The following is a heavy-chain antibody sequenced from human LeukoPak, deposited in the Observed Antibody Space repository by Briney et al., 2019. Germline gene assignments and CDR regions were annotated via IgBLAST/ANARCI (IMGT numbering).Heavy chain of an antibody. Sequence: PGGSLRLSCAASGFTFNTYSMDWVRQAPGKGLEWVSAISGSGGSTYYADSVKGRFTISRDNSKNTLYLQINSLRAEDTVVYYCAKVGTTVTTYYYYYMDVWGKGTTVTVSS. J-gene: IGHJ6*03. CDR3: AKVGTTVTTYYYYYMDV. D-gene: IGHD4-17*01. CDR2: ISGSGGST. V-gene: IGHV3-23*01. CDR1: GFTFNTYS.